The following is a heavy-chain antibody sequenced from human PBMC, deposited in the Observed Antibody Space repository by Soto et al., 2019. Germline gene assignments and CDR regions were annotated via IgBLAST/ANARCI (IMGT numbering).Heavy chain of an antibody. J-gene: IGHJ4*02. CDR1: GLAFSSYA. Sequence: GSLRLSCAATGLAFSSYAMTRVRQAPGKGLEWVSVITGSGGVTYYADSVKGRFTISRDNSKSTLYLQLNSLRAEDTAVYHCANNRLDCTNAACYSYWGQGTLVTVSS. CDR3: ANNRLDCTNAACYSY. V-gene: IGHV3-23*01. CDR2: ITGSGGVT. D-gene: IGHD2-8*01.